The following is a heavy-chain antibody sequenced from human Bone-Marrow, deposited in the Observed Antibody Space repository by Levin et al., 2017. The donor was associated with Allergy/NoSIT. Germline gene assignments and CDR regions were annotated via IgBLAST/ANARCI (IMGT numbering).Heavy chain of an antibody. D-gene: IGHD6-19*01. CDR1: GLTLSNYY. Sequence: GGSLRLSCAASGLTLSNYYMTWVRQAPGKGLEWVANIKQDGSEKFYVDSVKGRFTISRDNARNSRDLQMNSLRAEDTAVYYCARGRGWLVEDWGQGTLVTVSS. CDR3: ARGRGWLVED. CDR2: IKQDGSEK. V-gene: IGHV3-7*01. J-gene: IGHJ4*02.